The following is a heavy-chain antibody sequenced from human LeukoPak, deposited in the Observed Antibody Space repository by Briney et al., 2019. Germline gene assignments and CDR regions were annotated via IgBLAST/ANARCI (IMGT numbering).Heavy chain of an antibody. D-gene: IGHD6-19*01. CDR1: GFTFSSYG. Sequence: GGSLRLSCAASGFTFSSYGILWVRQAPGKGLEWVAVIWYDGSNKYYADSVKGRFTISRDQSKNTVYLQMNSLRADDTAMYYCARLGSGWAIDYWGQGTLVTVSS. J-gene: IGHJ4*02. CDR2: IWYDGSNK. V-gene: IGHV3-33*01. CDR3: ARLGSGWAIDY.